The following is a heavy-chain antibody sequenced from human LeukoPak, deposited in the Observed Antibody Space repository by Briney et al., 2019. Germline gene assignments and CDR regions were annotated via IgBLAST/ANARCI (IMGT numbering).Heavy chain of an antibody. D-gene: IGHD3-22*01. J-gene: IGHJ4*02. CDR3: AKGSYYNSSGSFYFDG. CDR2: ISGSGDNT. Sequence: GGSLRLSCAASGFTFSSYAMSWVRQAPGKGLEWVSGISGSGDNTYYADSVKGRFTISRDNYKNTLYVQVNSLGTEDTAAYYCAKGSYYNSSGSFYFDGWGQGTLVTVSS. V-gene: IGHV3-23*01. CDR1: GFTFSSYA.